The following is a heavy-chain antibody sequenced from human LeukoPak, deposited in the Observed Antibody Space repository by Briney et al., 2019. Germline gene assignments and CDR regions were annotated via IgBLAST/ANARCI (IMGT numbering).Heavy chain of an antibody. V-gene: IGHV3-74*01. J-gene: IGHJ4*02. Sequence: GGSLRLSCAASGFTFTNYWMHWVRQAPGMGLVWVSRLPPDELGIIYADSVKSRFTVSRDNAKNTVYLQMNNLRVDDTAMYYCVGTIASRGSEYWGQGALVTVSS. CDR3: VGTIASRGSEY. CDR1: GFTFTNYW. D-gene: IGHD6-6*01. CDR2: LPPDELGI.